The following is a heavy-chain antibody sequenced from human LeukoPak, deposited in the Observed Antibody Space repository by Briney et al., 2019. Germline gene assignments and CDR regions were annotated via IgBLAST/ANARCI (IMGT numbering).Heavy chain of an antibody. V-gene: IGHV4-34*01. CDR2: INHSGST. CDR3: ARHWPDPDDYDSSGFDF. Sequence: SETLSLTCAVYGGSFSGYYWSWIRQPPGKGLEWVGEINHSGSTNYNPSFKSGGTISVEPSKNQYSLKLSSVTAADTAVYYCARHWPDPDDYDSSGFDFWGQGTLVTVSS. CDR1: GGSFSGYY. J-gene: IGHJ4*02. D-gene: IGHD3-22*01.